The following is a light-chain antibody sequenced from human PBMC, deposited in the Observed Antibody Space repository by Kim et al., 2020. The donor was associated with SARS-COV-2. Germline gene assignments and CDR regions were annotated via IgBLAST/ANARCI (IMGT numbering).Light chain of an antibody. CDR2: VYSDGRH. CDR1: SGHNDYA. CDR3: QTWGSGIGV. J-gene: IGLJ2*01. V-gene: IGLV4-69*01. Sequence: ASVKFARIRSSGHNDYAVAWLNQRPGKGPRYWMRVYSDGRHTKGDGIPDRFSGSSSGSEYYLTISGLQSEDEADYYCQTWGSGIGVFGGGTQLTVL.